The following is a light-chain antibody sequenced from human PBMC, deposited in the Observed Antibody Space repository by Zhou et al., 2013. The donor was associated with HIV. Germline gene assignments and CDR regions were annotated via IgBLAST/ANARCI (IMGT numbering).Light chain of an antibody. CDR1: QSLLHSDGNTY. CDR3: MQATRFPT. V-gene: IGKV2-24*01. J-gene: IGKJ1*01. CDR2: KIF. Sequence: IVLTQSPLSSLVTLGQPASISCRSSQSLLHSDGNTYLSWLQQRPGQPPRLLIYKIFNRFSGVPDRFSGSGAGTDFTLKISRVEAEDVGVYYCMQATRFPTFGQGTKVEIK.